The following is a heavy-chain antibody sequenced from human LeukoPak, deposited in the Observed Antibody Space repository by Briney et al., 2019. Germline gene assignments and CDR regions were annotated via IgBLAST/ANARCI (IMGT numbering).Heavy chain of an antibody. D-gene: IGHD3-9*01. CDR2: ISSNSSYI. CDR1: GFTFGDYS. CDR3: ARGGRSTYFDWSPDY. Sequence: GGSLRLSCAASGFTFGDYSMNWVRQAPGKGLEWVSSISSNSSYIFYADSVKGRFTISRDNARNSLFLQMNGLRAEDTAVYYCARGGRSTYFDWSPDYWGQGTLVTVSS. V-gene: IGHV3-21*01. J-gene: IGHJ4*02.